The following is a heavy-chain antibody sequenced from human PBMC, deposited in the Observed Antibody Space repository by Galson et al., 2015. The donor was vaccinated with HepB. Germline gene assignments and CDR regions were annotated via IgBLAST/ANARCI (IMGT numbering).Heavy chain of an antibody. J-gene: IGHJ4*02. CDR1: GFTFYVYT. D-gene: IGHD3-16*01. V-gene: IGHV3-23*01. Sequence: SLRLSCAASGFTFYVYTMNWVRQAPGKGLEWVSAVRGSGTGTWYADSVKGRFTISRDDSKNTVFLQMNSLRAEDTAIYYCAKDSGLGGEDYWGQGVLVTVSS. CDR3: AKDSGLGGEDY. CDR2: VRGSGTGT.